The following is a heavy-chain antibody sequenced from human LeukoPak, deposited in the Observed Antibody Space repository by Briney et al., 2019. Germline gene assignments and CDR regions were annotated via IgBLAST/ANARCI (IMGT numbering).Heavy chain of an antibody. CDR1: GYTFTSYG. CDR3: ARGMGYGDYRYYFDY. J-gene: IGHJ4*02. V-gene: IGHV1-69*01. D-gene: IGHD4-17*01. Sequence: GASVKVSCKASGYTFTSYGISWVRQAPGQGLEWMGGIIPIFGTANYAQKFQGRVTITADESTSTAYMELSSLRSEDTAVYYCARGMGYGDYRYYFDYWGQGTLVTVSS. CDR2: IIPIFGTA.